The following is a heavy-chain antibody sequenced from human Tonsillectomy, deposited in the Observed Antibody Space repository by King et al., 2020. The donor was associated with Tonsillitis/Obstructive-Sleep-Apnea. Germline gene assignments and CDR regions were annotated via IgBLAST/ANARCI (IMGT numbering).Heavy chain of an antibody. CDR3: ARDKSTTISGFDY. D-gene: IGHD1-1*01. J-gene: IGHJ4*02. Sequence: VQLVESGGGVVQPGKSLRLSCAASGFSFDFYGMHWVRQAPGRGLQWVAAIWYDGSQRDYVDSVKGRLTISRDNSRNTLYLQMNDLRVEDTGVYYCARDKSTTISGFDYWGQGVLVRLL. CDR2: IWYDGSQR. V-gene: IGHV3-33*01. CDR1: GFSFDFYG.